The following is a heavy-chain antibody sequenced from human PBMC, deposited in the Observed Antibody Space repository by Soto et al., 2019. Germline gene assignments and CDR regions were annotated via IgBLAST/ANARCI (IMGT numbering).Heavy chain of an antibody. Sequence: PGGSLRLSCAASGFIFSGYWMTWVRQAPGKGLEWVASINHDGTEKHYVDSVKGRFTISRANAENSLYLQMSSLRAEDTAVYYCARDPLRRFDYWGQGTLVTVSS. V-gene: IGHV3-7*01. J-gene: IGHJ4*02. D-gene: IGHD4-17*01. CDR3: ARDPLRRFDY. CDR2: INHDGTEK. CDR1: GFIFSGYW.